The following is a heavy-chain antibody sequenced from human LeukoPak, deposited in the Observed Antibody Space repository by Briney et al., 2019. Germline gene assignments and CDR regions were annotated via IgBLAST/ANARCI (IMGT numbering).Heavy chain of an antibody. CDR1: GFTFSIYS. Sequence: GGSLRLSCAASGFTFSIYSMNWVRQAPGKGLEWVSYIGGTHSNIYYADSVKGRFTISRDNTKNSLYLQMNSLRAEDTAVYYCAVHCITISCHSPRWGQGTLVTVSS. CDR3: AVHCITISCHSPR. V-gene: IGHV3-48*04. J-gene: IGHJ4*02. D-gene: IGHD2-2*01. CDR2: IGGTHSNI.